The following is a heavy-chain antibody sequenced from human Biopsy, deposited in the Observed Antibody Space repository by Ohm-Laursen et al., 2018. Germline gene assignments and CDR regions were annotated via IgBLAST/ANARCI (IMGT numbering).Heavy chain of an antibody. CDR3: VRGVDYYVPYHYYALDV. CDR1: GESFNGYY. CDR2: INHSGRT. Sequence: ETLSLTCAVYGESFNGYYWSWIRQTPGKGLEWIGEINHSGRTNYNPSLKSRVTISVDTSKNQFSLKVRSVTAADTAVYYCVRGVDYYVPYHYYALDVWGQGTTVTVSS. D-gene: IGHD3-10*02. J-gene: IGHJ6*02. V-gene: IGHV4-34*01.